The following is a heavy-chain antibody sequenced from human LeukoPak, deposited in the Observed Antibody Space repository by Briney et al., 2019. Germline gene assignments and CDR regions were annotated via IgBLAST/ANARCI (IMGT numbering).Heavy chain of an antibody. J-gene: IGHJ4*02. CDR2: ISYSGST. V-gene: IGHV4-59*12. Sequence: SETLSLTCTVSGGSISSYYWSWIRQPPGKGLEWIGYISYSGSTNYNPSLKSRLTISLDTSKRQFSLDLNSVTVADTALYYCARDYGGGWYQIDYWGQGTLVTVSS. CDR3: ARDYGGGWYQIDY. CDR1: GGSISSYY. D-gene: IGHD6-13*01.